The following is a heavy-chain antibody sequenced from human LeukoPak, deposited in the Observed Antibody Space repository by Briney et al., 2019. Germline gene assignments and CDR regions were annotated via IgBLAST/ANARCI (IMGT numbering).Heavy chain of an antibody. CDR1: GYTFTSYD. V-gene: IGHV1-8*01. CDR3: ARGDDFWSGNYGMDV. J-gene: IGHJ6*02. Sequence: ASVKVSCKASGYTFTSYDINWVRQATRQGLEWMGWMNPNSGNTGYAQKFQGRVTMTRNTSISTAYMELSSLRSEDTAVYYCARGDDFWSGNYGMDVWGQGTTVTVSS. CDR2: MNPNSGNT. D-gene: IGHD3-3*01.